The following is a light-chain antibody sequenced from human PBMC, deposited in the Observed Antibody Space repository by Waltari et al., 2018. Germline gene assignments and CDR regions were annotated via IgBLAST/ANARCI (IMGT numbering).Light chain of an antibody. CDR3: SSDAGSNNYVI. Sequence: QSALTQPPPASGSLGQSVTIPCPAPSSHFAASNYVSWYQQNPGKAPKRLIFEVSKRPSGVPDRFSGSRSGNTASLTVSGLQAEDEADYYCSSDAGSNNYVILGGGTKLTVL. CDR2: EVS. CDR1: SSHFAASNY. J-gene: IGLJ2*01. V-gene: IGLV2-8*01.